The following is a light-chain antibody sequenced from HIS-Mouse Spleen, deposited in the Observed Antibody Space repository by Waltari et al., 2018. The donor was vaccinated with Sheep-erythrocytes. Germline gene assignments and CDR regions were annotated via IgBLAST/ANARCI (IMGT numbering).Light chain of an antibody. V-gene: IGKV3-11*01. CDR1: QSVSSY. CDR2: DAS. CDR3: QQRSNWYT. J-gene: IGKJ2*01. Sequence: EIVLTQSPATLSLSPGERATLSFRASQSVSSYLAWYQQKPGQAPRPLIYDASNRATGIPARFSGSGSGTDFTLTISSLEPEDFAVYYCQQRSNWYTFGQGTKLEIK.